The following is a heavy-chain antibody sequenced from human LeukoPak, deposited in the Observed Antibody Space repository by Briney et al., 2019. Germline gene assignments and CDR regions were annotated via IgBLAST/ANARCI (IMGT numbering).Heavy chain of an antibody. CDR2: ISAYDGNT. D-gene: IGHD4-11*01. CDR1: GLTFSNYG. CDR3: ARDVAPATVTNFDY. Sequence: ASVKVSCKASGLTFSNYGITWVRQAPGQGLEWVGWISAYDGNTNYAQKFQGRVTMTTDTSTSTAYMELRSLRSDDTAVYYCARDVAPATVTNFDYWGQGTLVTVSS. J-gene: IGHJ4*02. V-gene: IGHV1-18*01.